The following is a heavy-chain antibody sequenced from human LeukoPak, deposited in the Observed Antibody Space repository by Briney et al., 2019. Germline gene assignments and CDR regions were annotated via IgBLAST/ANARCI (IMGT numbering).Heavy chain of an antibody. CDR3: ARQGYSSSWYATAGAFDV. D-gene: IGHD6-13*01. CDR2: INLSGGST. CDR1: GYTFTRYY. J-gene: IGHJ3*01. Sequence: ASVKVSCKASGYTFTRYYMHWVRQAPGQGPVWMGIINLSGGSTSYAQKFQGRVTMTRDTSTSTVYMEVSSLRSEDTAVYYCARQGYSSSWYATAGAFDVWGQGTVVTVSS. V-gene: IGHV1-46*01.